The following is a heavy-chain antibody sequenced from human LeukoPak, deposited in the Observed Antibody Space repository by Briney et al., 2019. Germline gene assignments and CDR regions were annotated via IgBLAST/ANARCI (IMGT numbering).Heavy chain of an antibody. CDR3: ARHPAGGGYFDY. J-gene: IGHJ4*02. Sequence: PSQTLSLTCTVSGGSISSSSYYWSWIRQHPEKGLEWIGYVYYTGHIYYNPSLKSRLTISSDTSKNQFFLNLSSVTVADTAVYYCARHPAGGGYFDYWGQGTLVTVSS. D-gene: IGHD3-16*01. CDR1: GGSISSSSYY. V-gene: IGHV4-31*03. CDR2: VYYTGHI.